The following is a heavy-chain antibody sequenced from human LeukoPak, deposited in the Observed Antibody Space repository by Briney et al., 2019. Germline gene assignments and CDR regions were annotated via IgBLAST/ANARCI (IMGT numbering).Heavy chain of an antibody. CDR3: ARRAVAGEYYFDY. D-gene: IGHD6-19*01. Sequence: GGSLRLSCAASGFTFSDYYMSWIRQAPGKGLEWVSYISSSGSTTYYADSVKGRFTISRDNAKKSLYLQMNSLRAEDTAVYYCARRAVAGEYYFDYWGQGTLVTVSS. CDR1: GFTFSDYY. CDR2: ISSSGSTT. V-gene: IGHV3-11*04. J-gene: IGHJ4*02.